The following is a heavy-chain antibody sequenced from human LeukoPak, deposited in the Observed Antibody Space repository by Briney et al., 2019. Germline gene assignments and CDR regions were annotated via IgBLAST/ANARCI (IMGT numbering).Heavy chain of an antibody. CDR3: ARDNSVEDTAWWFDP. CDR2: INPSGGST. Sequence: ASVKVSCKASGYTSTSYYMHWVRQAPGQGLEWVGIINPSGGSTSYAQKFQGRVTMTRDMSTSTDYMELSSLRSEDTAVYYCARDNSVEDTAWWFDPWGQGTLVTVSS. D-gene: IGHD4-23*01. J-gene: IGHJ5*02. V-gene: IGHV1-46*01. CDR1: GYTSTSYY.